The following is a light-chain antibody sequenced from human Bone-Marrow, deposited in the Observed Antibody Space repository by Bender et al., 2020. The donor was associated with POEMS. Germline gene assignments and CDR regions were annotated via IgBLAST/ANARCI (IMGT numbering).Light chain of an antibody. J-gene: IGLJ1*01. CDR3: QVWDSSSDQYV. CDR2: DDS. V-gene: IGLV3-21*02. Sequence: SYVLTQPPSVSVAPGQSARIACGGDNIANKRVHWYQQKPGQAPVVVVYDDSDRPSGIPERFSGSNSGNTATLTISRVEAGDEADYYCQVWDSSSDQYVFGTGTKVTVL. CDR1: NIANKR.